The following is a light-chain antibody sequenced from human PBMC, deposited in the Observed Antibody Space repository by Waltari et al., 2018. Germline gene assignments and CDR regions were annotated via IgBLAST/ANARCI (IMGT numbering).Light chain of an antibody. V-gene: IGKV1-39*01. Sequence: DIQLTQSPSSLSASVGDRVIITCRASQRISRFLNWFQQKSGRAPKLLISAASILQSGVSSRFAGSGSGTDFTLTISSLKPEDFGTYYCQQGYSTLLTFGGGTRVDI. J-gene: IGKJ4*01. CDR2: AAS. CDR3: QQGYSTLLT. CDR1: QRISRF.